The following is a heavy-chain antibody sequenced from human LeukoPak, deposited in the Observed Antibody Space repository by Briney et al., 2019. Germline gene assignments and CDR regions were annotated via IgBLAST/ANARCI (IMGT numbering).Heavy chain of an antibody. CDR3: ATESYSGSYLYAFDI. CDR1: GYIFTNFG. V-gene: IGHV1-18*01. J-gene: IGHJ3*02. Sequence: GAPVKVSCKSSGYIFTNFGITWVRQAPGQGLERMGWVSAYNGKTNYAQEFQDRLTVTTDTSTRTAYMELRSLTSDDTAVYYCATESYSGSYLYAFDIWGQGTMVTVSS. CDR2: VSAYNGKT. D-gene: IGHD1-26*01.